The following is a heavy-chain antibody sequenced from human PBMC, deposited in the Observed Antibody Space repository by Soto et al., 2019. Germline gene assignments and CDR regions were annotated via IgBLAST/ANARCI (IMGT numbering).Heavy chain of an antibody. Sequence: QVQLVQSGAEVKKPGSSVKVSCKASGGTFSSYAISWVRQAPGQVLEWMGGIIPIFGTANYAQKCQGRVTITEDESTSTAYMKLSSLRSEDTAVYYCARESRYCSGGSCYFLPGIDYWGQGTLVTVSS. V-gene: IGHV1-69*12. J-gene: IGHJ4*02. CDR2: IIPIFGTA. CDR1: GGTFSSYA. CDR3: ARESRYCSGGSCYFLPGIDY. D-gene: IGHD2-15*01.